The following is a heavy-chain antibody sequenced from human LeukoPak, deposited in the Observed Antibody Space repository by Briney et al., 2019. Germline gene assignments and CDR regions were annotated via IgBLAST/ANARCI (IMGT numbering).Heavy chain of an antibody. V-gene: IGHV3-23*01. CDR3: AKDRSSRYDFWSGSFSHYYYYYMDV. J-gene: IGHJ6*03. CDR1: GLTFSSYA. CDR2: ISGGSA. D-gene: IGHD3-3*01. Sequence: GGSLRLSCAASGLTFSSYAMSWVRQAPGKGLEWVSAISGGSADYADSVKGRFSISIDNSKNTLYLQMNSLRAEDTAVYYCAKDRSSRYDFWSGSFSHYYYYYMDVWGKGTTVTVSS.